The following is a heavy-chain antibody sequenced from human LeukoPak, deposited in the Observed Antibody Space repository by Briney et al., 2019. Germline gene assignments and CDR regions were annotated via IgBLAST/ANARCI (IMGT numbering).Heavy chain of an antibody. J-gene: IGHJ4*02. CDR3: AKDRVSVAGIGVYDY. D-gene: IGHD6-19*01. CDR1: GFTFDDYG. V-gene: IGHV3-23*01. CDR2: ISGSGGST. Sequence: GGSLRLSCAASGFTFDDYGMSWVRQAPGKGLEWVSAISGSGGSTYYADSVKGRFTISRDNSKNTLYLQMNSLRAEDTAVYYCAKDRVSVAGIGVYDYWGQGTLVTVSS.